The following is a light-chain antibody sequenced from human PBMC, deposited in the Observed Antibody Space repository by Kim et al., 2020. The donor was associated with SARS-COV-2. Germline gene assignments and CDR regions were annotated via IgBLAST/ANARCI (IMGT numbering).Light chain of an antibody. J-gene: IGKJ3*01. CDR2: GAS. CDR3: QQYGSSPPFT. CDR1: RSVGGSY. V-gene: IGKV3-20*01. Sequence: PGERAPRSCRASRSVGGSYLAWYQQKPGQAPRLLIYGASSRAAGIPDRFSGSGSGTDFTLTISRLEPEDFAVYYCQQYGSSPPFTFGPGTKVDIK.